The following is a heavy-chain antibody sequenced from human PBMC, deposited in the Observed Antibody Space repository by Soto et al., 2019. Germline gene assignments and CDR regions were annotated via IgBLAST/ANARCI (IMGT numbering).Heavy chain of an antibody. J-gene: IGHJ2*01. CDR1: GGTFSSYA. CDR2: IIPITGTV. CDR3: AREYSISAQNLDFDV. V-gene: IGHV1-69*01. D-gene: IGHD6-6*01. Sequence: QVQLVQSGAEVKKPGSSVKVSCKVSGGTFSSYAIGWVRQAPGHGLEWMGGIIPITGTVNYAQKFQGRVTITADESTTTVYMELSSLISEDTAVYYCAREYSISAQNLDFDVWGRGTLVTVSS.